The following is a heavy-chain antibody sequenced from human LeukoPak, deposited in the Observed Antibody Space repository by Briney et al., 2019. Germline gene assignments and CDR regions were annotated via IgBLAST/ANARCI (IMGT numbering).Heavy chain of an antibody. CDR3: ARAKDDYGGNFDY. J-gene: IGHJ4*02. CDR2: IYYSGST. CDR1: GGSISAYY. V-gene: IGHV4-31*03. D-gene: IGHD4-23*01. Sequence: PSETLSLTCTVSGGSISAYYWSWIRQHPGKGLEWIGYIYYSGSTYYNPSLKSRVTISVDTSKNQFSLKLSSVTAADTAVYYCARAKDDYGGNFDYWGQGTLVTVSS.